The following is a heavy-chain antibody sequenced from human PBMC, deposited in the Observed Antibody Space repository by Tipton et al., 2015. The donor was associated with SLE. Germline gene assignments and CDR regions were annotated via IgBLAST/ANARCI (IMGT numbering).Heavy chain of an antibody. J-gene: IGHJ4*02. CDR2: INHSGST. Sequence: TLSLTCAVYGGSFSGYYWSWIRQPPGKGLEWIGEINHSGSTNYNPSLKSRVTISVDKSKNQFSLKLSSVTAADTAVYYCARLGIAVAGTFDYWGQGTLVTVSS. V-gene: IGHV4-34*01. CDR1: GGSFSGYY. CDR3: ARLGIAVAGTFDY. D-gene: IGHD6-19*01.